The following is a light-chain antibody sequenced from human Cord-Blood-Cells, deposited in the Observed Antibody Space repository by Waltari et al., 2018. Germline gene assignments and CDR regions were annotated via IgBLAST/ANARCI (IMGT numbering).Light chain of an antibody. Sequence: DIQMTQSPSSLSASVGDRVTITCRASQSISRYLNWYQQKPGKAPKLLIYAASSLQSGVPSRFSGSGSGTDCTLTISSLQPEDFATYYCQQSYSTPQLTFGGGTKVEIK. CDR2: AAS. CDR3: QQSYSTPQLT. CDR1: QSISRY. J-gene: IGKJ4*01. V-gene: IGKV1-39*01.